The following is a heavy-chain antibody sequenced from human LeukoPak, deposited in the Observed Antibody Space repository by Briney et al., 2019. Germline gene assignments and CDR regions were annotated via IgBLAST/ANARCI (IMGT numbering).Heavy chain of an antibody. Sequence: SETLSLTCTVSGVSISSGGSYWSWLRQHPGKGLEWIGYIYYSGSTYYNPSLKSRVTMSVDTSKNQFSLNLSSVTAADSAVYYCARTRDGYKYGDWGQGTLVTVSS. J-gene: IGHJ4*02. CDR2: IYYSGST. CDR1: GVSISSGGSY. D-gene: IGHD5-24*01. CDR3: ARTRDGYKYGD. V-gene: IGHV4-31*03.